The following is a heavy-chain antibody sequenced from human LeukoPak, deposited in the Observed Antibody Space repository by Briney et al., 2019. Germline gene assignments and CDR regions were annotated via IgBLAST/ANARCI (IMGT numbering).Heavy chain of an antibody. J-gene: IGHJ4*02. D-gene: IGHD1-26*01. CDR2: IYTSGST. CDR3: AREKVSGSYDY. CDR1: GGSISSYY. V-gene: IGHV4-4*07. Sequence: PSETLSLTCTVSGGSISSYYWSWIRQPAGKRLEWIGHIYTSGSTNYNPSVKSRITMSGDTSKNQLSLKLRSVTAADTAVYYCAREKVSGSYDYWGQGTLVTVSS.